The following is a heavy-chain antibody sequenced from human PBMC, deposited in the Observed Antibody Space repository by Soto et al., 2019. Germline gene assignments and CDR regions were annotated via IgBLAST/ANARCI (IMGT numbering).Heavy chain of an antibody. Sequence: QVQLVQSGAEVKKPGSSVKVSCKASGGTFSSYAISWVRQAPGQGLEWMGGIIPIFGTANYAQKFQGRVRITADESXXTXYXXLGSLRSEDTAVYYCARDPWEYGSSWYEPPSYFDYWGQGTLVTVSS. CDR1: GGTFSSYA. J-gene: IGHJ4*02. V-gene: IGHV1-69*12. CDR3: ARDPWEYGSSWYEPPSYFDY. D-gene: IGHD6-13*01. CDR2: IIPIFGTA.